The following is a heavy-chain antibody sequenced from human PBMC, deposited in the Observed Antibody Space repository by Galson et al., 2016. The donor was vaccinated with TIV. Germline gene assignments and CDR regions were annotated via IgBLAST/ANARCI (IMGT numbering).Heavy chain of an antibody. CDR2: ITSSGASA. CDR1: GSTFSNFA. V-gene: IGHV3-23*01. J-gene: IGHJ6*02. CDR3: AKGGDTILDAMGV. Sequence: SLRLSCAASGSTFSNFAMSWVRQAPGKGLEWVSIITSSGASADYADSVKGRFTNSRDNSNNRLYLQMNSLGAGDTAVYYCAKGGDTILDAMGVWGQGTTVIVSS. D-gene: IGHD3-3*01.